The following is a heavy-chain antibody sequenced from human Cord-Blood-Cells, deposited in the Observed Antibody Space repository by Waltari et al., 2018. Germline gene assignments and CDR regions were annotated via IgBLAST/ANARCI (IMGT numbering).Heavy chain of an antibody. J-gene: IGHJ5*02. Sequence: QLQLQESGPGLVKPSETLSLTCTVSGGSIRSSSYYWGWIRQPPGKGLEWIGSIYYSGSTYYNPSLKSRVTISVDTSKNQFSLKLSSVTAADTAVYYCARHEGMWFDPWGQGTLVTVSS. CDR3: ARHEGMWFDP. CDR2: IYYSGST. CDR1: GGSIRSSSYY. V-gene: IGHV4-39*01. D-gene: IGHD3-10*01.